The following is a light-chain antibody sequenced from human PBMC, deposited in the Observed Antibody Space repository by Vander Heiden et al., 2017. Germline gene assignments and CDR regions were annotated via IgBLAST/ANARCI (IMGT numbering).Light chain of an antibody. V-gene: IGKV1-39*01. CDR2: AAS. CDR3: QQCYNSPRT. CDR1: QSISSY. Sequence: DIQMTQYPSSLSASVGDRVTITCRASQSISSYLHWYQQKPGKAPRLLIYAASSLQSGIPSRFSGSGSGTDFTLTISSLQPEDFATYYCQQCYNSPRTFGQGTKLEIK. J-gene: IGKJ2*01.